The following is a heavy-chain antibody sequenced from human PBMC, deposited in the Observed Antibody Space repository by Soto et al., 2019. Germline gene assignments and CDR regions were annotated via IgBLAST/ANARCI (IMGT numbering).Heavy chain of an antibody. V-gene: IGHV1-46*01. D-gene: IGHD3-3*01. J-gene: IGHJ5*02. Sequence: VQLVQSGAEVKKPGASVKISCQASGYSLGSYHMHWLRQAPGQVLEWMGVIDPSGGSTTYAQKFQGRVTLTRDMSTSTVYLEVKSLTSEDTAVYYCGRALPRSPIFNPWGQGTLVTVSS. CDR2: IDPSGGST. CDR1: GYSLGSYH. CDR3: GRALPRSPIFNP.